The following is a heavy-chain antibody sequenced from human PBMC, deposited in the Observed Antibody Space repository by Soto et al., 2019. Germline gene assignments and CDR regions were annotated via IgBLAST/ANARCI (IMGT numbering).Heavy chain of an antibody. D-gene: IGHD3-10*01. CDR2: IGSSGEST. CDR1: QFTFSTYS. CDR3: VKGGAVLLDRLDV. Sequence: PGGSLRLSCLASQFTFSTYSMHWVRQSPGRGLEYVSAIGSSGESTDYADSVKGRFTISRDNSKNTLYLQMKSLRAEDTAVYYCVKGGAVLLDRLDVWGQGTTVTVSS. V-gene: IGHV3-64D*06. J-gene: IGHJ6*02.